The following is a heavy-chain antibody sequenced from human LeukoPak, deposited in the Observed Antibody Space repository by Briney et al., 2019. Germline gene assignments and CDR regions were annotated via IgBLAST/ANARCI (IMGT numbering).Heavy chain of an antibody. D-gene: IGHD1-1*01. V-gene: IGHV3-23*01. J-gene: IGHJ6*03. CDR1: GFTFSSYA. CDR3: AKDFLDNRERSYYMDV. CDR2: INTSGGST. Sequence: GGSLRLSCAASGFTFSSYAMSWVRQAPGKGLEWVSGINTSGGSTAYADSVKGRFTISRDNPRNTLYLQMNSLRAEDTAVYYCAKDFLDNRERSYYMDVWGKGTTVTVSS.